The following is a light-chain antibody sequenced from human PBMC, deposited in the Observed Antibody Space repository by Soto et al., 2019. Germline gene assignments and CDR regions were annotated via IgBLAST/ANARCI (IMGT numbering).Light chain of an antibody. CDR3: AAWDESLRGWV. Sequence: QSALTQPPSASGAPGQRVTISCSGGSSNIGAATVNWFQQLPGTAPKLLIYYNNLRPSGVSDRFSGSKSGTSGSLAISGLQADDEADYYCAAWDESLRGWVFGGGTKLTV. V-gene: IGLV1-44*01. J-gene: IGLJ3*02. CDR2: YNN. CDR1: SSNIGAAT.